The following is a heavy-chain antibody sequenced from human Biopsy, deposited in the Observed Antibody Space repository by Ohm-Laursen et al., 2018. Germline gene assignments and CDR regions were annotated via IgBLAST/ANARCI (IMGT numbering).Heavy chain of an antibody. D-gene: IGHD3-22*01. CDR3: ARDRGYYSDRTVPGYFDL. J-gene: IGHJ2*01. CDR2: VYYTGST. CDR1: GDSISSYY. Sequence: GTLSLTCIVSGDSISSYYWSWIRQPPGKGLQWIGYVYYTGSTDYNPSLQSRVTISVDTSKNHFSLRLRSVTPADTAIYYCARDRGYYSDRTVPGYFDLGGRGTLVTVSS. V-gene: IGHV4-59*01.